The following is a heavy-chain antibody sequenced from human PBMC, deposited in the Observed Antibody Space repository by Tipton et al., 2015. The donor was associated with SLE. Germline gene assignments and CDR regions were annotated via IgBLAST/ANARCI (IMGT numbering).Heavy chain of an antibody. D-gene: IGHD2-2*01. CDR2: INLSGST. Sequence: TLSLTCAVYGGSFSGYYWSWIRQPPGKGLEWIGEINLSGSTNYNPSLKSRVTISVGTSKNQFSLKLSSVTAADTAVYYCARDDRVVVVPAAMGFLYGMDVWGKGTTVTVSS. V-gene: IGHV4-34*01. CDR3: ARDDRVVVVPAAMGFLYGMDV. CDR1: GGSFSGYY. J-gene: IGHJ6*04.